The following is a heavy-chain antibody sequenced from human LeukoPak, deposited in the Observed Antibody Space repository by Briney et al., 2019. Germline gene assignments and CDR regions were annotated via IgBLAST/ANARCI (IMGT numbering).Heavy chain of an antibody. CDR2: INHSGST. CDR1: GGSFSGYY. Sequence: SETLSLTCAVYGGSFSGYYWSWIRQPPGKGLEWIGEINHSGSTNCNPSLKSRVTISVDTSKNQFSLKLSSVTAADTAVYYCARSLWSGWYYFDYWGQGTLVTVSS. CDR3: ARSLWSGWYYFDY. V-gene: IGHV4-34*01. J-gene: IGHJ4*02. D-gene: IGHD3-3*01.